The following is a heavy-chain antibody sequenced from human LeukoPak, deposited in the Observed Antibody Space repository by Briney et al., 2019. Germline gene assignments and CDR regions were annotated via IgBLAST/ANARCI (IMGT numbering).Heavy chain of an antibody. CDR3: AKAQRRDGYNCVLFWDY. Sequence: PGGSLRLSCAASGFTFDDYTMHWVRQAPGKGLEWVSLISWDGGSTYYADSVKGRFTISRDNSKNSLYLQMNSLRTEDTALYYCAKAQRRDGYNCVLFWDYWGQGTLVTVSS. J-gene: IGHJ4*02. V-gene: IGHV3-43*01. D-gene: IGHD5-24*01. CDR2: ISWDGGST. CDR1: GFTFDDYT.